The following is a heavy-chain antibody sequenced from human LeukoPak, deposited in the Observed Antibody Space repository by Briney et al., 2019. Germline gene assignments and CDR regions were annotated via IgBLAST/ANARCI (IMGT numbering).Heavy chain of an antibody. Sequence: ASVKVSCKASGYPFGSYGMSWVRQAPGQGLEWMGWINPNSGGTNYAQKFQGRVTMTRDTSISTAYMELSRLRSDDTAVYYCARATLTMDVWGQGTTVTASS. CDR2: INPNSGGT. J-gene: IGHJ6*02. CDR3: ARATLTMDV. V-gene: IGHV1-2*02. CDR1: GYPFGSYG.